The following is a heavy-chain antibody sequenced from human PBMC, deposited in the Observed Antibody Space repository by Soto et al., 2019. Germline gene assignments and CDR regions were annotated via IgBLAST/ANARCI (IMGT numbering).Heavy chain of an antibody. D-gene: IGHD2-15*01. CDR3: ARGLTSGSSYDY. V-gene: IGHV1-2*04. CDR1: GYTFTGYY. CDR2: INPNSGGT. Sequence: QVQLVQSGAEVKKPGASVKVSCKASGYTFTGYYMHWVRQAPGQGLEWMGWINPNSGGTDYAQKFQGWVTMTRDTSISTAYMELSRLKSDDTAVYCCARGLTSGSSYDYWGQGTLVTVSS. J-gene: IGHJ4*02.